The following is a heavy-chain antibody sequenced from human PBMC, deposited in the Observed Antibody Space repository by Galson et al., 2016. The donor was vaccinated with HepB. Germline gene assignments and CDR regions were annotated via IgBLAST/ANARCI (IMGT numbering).Heavy chain of an antibody. J-gene: IGHJ4*02. CDR2: IKPSGGNT. CDR3: ARELDHSFYFDY. D-gene: IGHD1-14*01. Sequence: HWVRQAPGQGLEWMGIIKPSGGNTIYAQKFQDRITMTRDTSTSTVYMELISLRSEDTAVYYCARELDHSFYFDYWGQGTLLTVSS. V-gene: IGHV1-46*01.